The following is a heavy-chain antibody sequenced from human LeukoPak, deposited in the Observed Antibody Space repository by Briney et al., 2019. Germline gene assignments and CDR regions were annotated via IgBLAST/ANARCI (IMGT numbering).Heavy chain of an antibody. CDR2: ISSSSSYI. Sequence: PGGSLRLSCAASGFTFSSYSMNWVRQAPGKGLEWVSSISSSSSYIYYADSVKGRFTISRDNAKNSLYLQMNSLRAEDTAVYYCARGLGYCSSTSCPYFDYWGQGTLVTVSS. CDR1: GFTFSSYS. J-gene: IGHJ4*02. V-gene: IGHV3-21*01. CDR3: ARGLGYCSSTSCPYFDY. D-gene: IGHD2-2*01.